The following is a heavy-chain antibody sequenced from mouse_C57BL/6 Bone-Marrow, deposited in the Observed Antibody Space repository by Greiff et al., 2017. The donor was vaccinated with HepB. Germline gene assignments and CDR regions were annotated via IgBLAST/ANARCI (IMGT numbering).Heavy chain of an antibody. D-gene: IGHD1-1*01. CDR1: GYTFTSYW. Sequence: QVQLKQPGAELVKPGASVKLSCKASGYTFTSYWMHWVKQRPGQGLEWIGMIHPNSGSTNYNEKFKSKATLTVDKSSSTAYMQLSSLTSEDSAVYYCAREEVAGDYYAMDYWGQGTSVTVSS. CDR3: AREEVAGDYYAMDY. J-gene: IGHJ4*01. CDR2: IHPNSGST. V-gene: IGHV1-64*01.